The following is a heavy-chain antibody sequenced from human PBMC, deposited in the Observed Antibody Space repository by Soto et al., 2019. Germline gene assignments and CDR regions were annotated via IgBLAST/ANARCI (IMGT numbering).Heavy chain of an antibody. CDR3: ARDCGPYYDRSGVDY. Sequence: SETLTLTCTAPGGTFSSASYNWSCIGPRPKKGLEWIGYNYYSASTNYNPSLKDRVTISVDTSKNQFSLKLSSVTAADTAVYYCARDCGPYYDRSGVDYWGQGTLVTVSS. V-gene: IGHV4-61*01. CDR1: GGTFSSASYN. D-gene: IGHD3-22*01. J-gene: IGHJ4*02. CDR2: NYYSAST.